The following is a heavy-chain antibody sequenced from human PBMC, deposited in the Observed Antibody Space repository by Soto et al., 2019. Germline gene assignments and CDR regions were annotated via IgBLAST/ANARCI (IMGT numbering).Heavy chain of an antibody. V-gene: IGHV4-31*03. CDR1: GGSISSGGYY. D-gene: IGHD2-2*01. Sequence: QVQLQESGPGLVKPSQTLSLTCTVSGGSISSGGYYWSWIRQHPGKGLEWIGYIYYSGSTYYNPSLKSRVTISVDTSKNQFSLKLSSVTAADTAVYYCARDPVVPAATVMGLYYYYYGMDVWGQGTTVTVSS. CDR2: IYYSGST. CDR3: ARDPVVPAATVMGLYYYYYGMDV. J-gene: IGHJ6*02.